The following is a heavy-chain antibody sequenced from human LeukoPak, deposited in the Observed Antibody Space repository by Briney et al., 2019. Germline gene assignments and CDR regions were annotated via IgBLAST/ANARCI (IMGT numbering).Heavy chain of an antibody. V-gene: IGHV4-4*07. J-gene: IGHJ4*02. CDR3: ARVGSSGQFDY. D-gene: IGHD3-22*01. Sequence: PSETLSLTCTVSGGSISSYYWSWIRQPAGKGLKWIGRIYTSGSTNYNPSLKSRVTMSVDTSKNQFSLKLSSVTAADTAVYYCARVGSSGQFDYWGQGTLVTVSS. CDR2: IYTSGST. CDR1: GGSISSYY.